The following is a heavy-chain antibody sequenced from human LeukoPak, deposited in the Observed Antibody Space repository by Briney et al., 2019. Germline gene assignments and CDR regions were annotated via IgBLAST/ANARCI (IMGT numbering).Heavy chain of an antibody. CDR2: ISGSGGST. CDR1: GFTFSSYA. Sequence: GGSLRLSCAASGFTFSSYAMSWVRQAPGKGLEWVSAISGSGGSTYYADSVKGRFTISRDNSKNTLYLQMNSLRAEDSAVYYCAKAGSSGWYEDWYFQHWGQGTLVTVSS. J-gene: IGHJ1*01. CDR3: AKAGSSGWYEDWYFQH. V-gene: IGHV3-23*01. D-gene: IGHD6-19*01.